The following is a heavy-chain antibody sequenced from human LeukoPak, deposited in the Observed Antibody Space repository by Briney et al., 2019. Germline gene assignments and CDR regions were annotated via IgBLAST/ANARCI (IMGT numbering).Heavy chain of an antibody. Sequence: GGSLRLSCAASGFTVSSNYMSWVRQAPGKGLEWVSVIYSGGSTYYADPVKGRFTISRDNSKNTLYLQMNSLRAEDTAVYYCAKGKYYDFWSGYYTLDYWGQGTLVTVSS. CDR3: AKGKYYDFWSGYYTLDY. D-gene: IGHD3-3*01. CDR2: IYSGGST. V-gene: IGHV3-53*01. CDR1: GFTVSSNY. J-gene: IGHJ4*02.